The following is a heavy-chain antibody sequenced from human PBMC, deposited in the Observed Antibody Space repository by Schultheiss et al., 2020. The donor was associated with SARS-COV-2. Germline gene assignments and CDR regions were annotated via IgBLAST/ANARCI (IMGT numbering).Heavy chain of an antibody. CDR3: ARGGGYSYGSLGAFDI. V-gene: IGHV1-2*04. D-gene: IGHD5-18*01. Sequence: ASVKVSCKASGYTFTGYYMHWVRQAPGQRLEWMGWINPNSGGTNYAQKFQGWVTMTRDTSISTAYMELSRLRSDDTAVYYCARGGGYSYGSLGAFDIWGQGTMVTVSS. J-gene: IGHJ3*02. CDR2: INPNSGGT. CDR1: GYTFTGYY.